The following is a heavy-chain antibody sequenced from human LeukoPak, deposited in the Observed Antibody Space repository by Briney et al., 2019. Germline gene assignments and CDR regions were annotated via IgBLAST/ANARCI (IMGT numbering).Heavy chain of an antibody. CDR1: GGSISSAAYY. V-gene: IGHV4-61*02. J-gene: IGHJ3*02. D-gene: IGHD3-22*01. CDR2: IYISGST. CDR3: ARARNYYDSSGFYYEGDAFDI. Sequence: SQTLSLTCTVSGGSISSAAYYWSWIRQPAGKGLEWIARIYISGSTNYNPSLKSRVTISVDTSKNQFSLKLSSVTAADTAVYYCARARNYYDSSGFYYEGDAFDIWGQGTMVTVSS.